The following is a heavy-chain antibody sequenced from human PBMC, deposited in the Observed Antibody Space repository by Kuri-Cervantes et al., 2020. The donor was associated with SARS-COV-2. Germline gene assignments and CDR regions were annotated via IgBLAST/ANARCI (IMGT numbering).Heavy chain of an antibody. CDR2: INSDGSST. CDR1: GFTFSSYW. Sequence: GESLKISCAASGFTFSSYWMHWVRQAPGKGLVWVSRINSDGSSTSYADSVKGRFTISRDNAKNSLHLQMNSLRAEDTGLYYCARDTPDFWSFRWGRGTLVTVSS. CDR3: ARDTPDFWSFR. D-gene: IGHD3-3*01. J-gene: IGHJ4*02. V-gene: IGHV3-74*01.